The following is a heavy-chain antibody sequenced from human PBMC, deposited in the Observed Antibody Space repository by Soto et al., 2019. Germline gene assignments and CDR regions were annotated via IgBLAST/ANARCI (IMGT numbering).Heavy chain of an antibody. V-gene: IGHV3-23*01. CDR3: AKDRAMVGPAGMDV. D-gene: IGHD5-18*01. Sequence: ETLSLSCAASGFTFSSYAMSWVRQAPGKGLEWVSAISGSGGNTYYADSVKGRFTISRDSSKNTLYLQMNSLGVEDTAVYFCAKDRAMVGPAGMDVWGQGTTVTVSS. J-gene: IGHJ6*02. CDR2: ISGSGGNT. CDR1: GFTFSSYA.